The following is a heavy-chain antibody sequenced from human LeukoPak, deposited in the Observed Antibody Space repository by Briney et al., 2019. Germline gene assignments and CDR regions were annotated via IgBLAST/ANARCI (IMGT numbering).Heavy chain of an antibody. D-gene: IGHD3-22*01. CDR3: ARDLGDYYDSDY. CDR1: GYTFTSYD. Sequence: ASVKVSCKTSGYTFTSYDINWVRQATGQGLEWMGWMNPNSGNTGYAQKFQGRVTMTRDTSISTAYMELSRLRSDDTAVYYCARDLGDYYDSDYWGQGTLVTVSS. J-gene: IGHJ4*02. V-gene: IGHV1-8*02. CDR2: MNPNSGNT.